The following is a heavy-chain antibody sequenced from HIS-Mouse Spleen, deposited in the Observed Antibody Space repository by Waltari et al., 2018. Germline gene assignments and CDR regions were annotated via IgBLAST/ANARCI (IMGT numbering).Heavy chain of an antibody. D-gene: IGHD6-19*01. Sequence: QVQLVESGGGVVQPGRSLRLSCAASGFTFSSYGMHWVRQAPGKGLEWVAVITYDGINKYYSDSVNFRFTISRDNSKNTLYLQMNSLRAEDTAVYYCAKASSGWLDYWGQGTLVTVSS. J-gene: IGHJ4*02. CDR3: AKASSGWLDY. CDR2: ITYDGINK. V-gene: IGHV3-30*18. CDR1: GFTFSSYG.